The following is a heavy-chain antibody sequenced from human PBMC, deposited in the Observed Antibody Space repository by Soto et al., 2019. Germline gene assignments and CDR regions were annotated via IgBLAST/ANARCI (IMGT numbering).Heavy chain of an antibody. CDR3: ARPANTVADHFDL. CDR2: IYPSDSDT. D-gene: IGHD4-17*01. CDR1: GYTFTIYW. Sequence: RWESLKISCQVSGYTFTIYWIGWVLQMPGKGLEWMGIIYPSDSDTRYSPSFQGQVTISADQSINTAYLQWDSLKASDTAIYYCARPANTVADHFDLWGQGTPVTVSS. V-gene: IGHV5-51*01. J-gene: IGHJ4*02.